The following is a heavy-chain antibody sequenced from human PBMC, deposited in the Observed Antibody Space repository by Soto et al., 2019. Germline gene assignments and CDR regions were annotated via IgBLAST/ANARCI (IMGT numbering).Heavy chain of an antibody. D-gene: IGHD2-2*01. J-gene: IGHJ6*03. CDR2: IYYSGST. V-gene: IGHV4-31*03. CDR3: ARESSTSCNNPDCYYMDV. CDR1: GGSISIGGYY. Sequence: SDTLSLTCTLSGGSISIGGYYWSWIRHHPRKGLEWIGYIYYSGSTYYNPSLKSRVTISVDTSKNQFSLKLSSVTAADTAVYYCARESSTSCNNPDCYYMDVWGKGTTVTVSS.